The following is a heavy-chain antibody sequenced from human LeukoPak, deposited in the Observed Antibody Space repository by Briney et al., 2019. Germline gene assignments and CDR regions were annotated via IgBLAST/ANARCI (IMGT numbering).Heavy chain of an antibody. J-gene: IGHJ4*02. D-gene: IGHD3-9*01. CDR1: GFTFSSYG. Sequence: GGSLRLSCAASGFTFSSYGMHWVRQAPGKGLEWVAFIRYDGSNKYYADSVKGRFTISRDNSKNTLYLQMNSLRAEDTAVYYCAKDQERYYDILTGCFDYWGQGTLVTVSS. V-gene: IGHV3-30*02. CDR2: IRYDGSNK. CDR3: AKDQERYYDILTGCFDY.